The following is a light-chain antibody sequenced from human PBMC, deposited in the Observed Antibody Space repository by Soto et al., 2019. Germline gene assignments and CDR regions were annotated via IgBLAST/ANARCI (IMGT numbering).Light chain of an antibody. CDR1: SSDVGDYEF. Sequence: QSVLTQPASVSGSPGQSITISCTGTSSDVGDYEFVSWYQQHPDNAPKLIIYDVSDRPSGESSRFSGSKSANTASLTISGLQAEDEADYYCSSYTSSGTYVFGTGTKVTVL. CDR3: SSYTSSGTYV. V-gene: IGLV2-14*01. CDR2: DVS. J-gene: IGLJ1*01.